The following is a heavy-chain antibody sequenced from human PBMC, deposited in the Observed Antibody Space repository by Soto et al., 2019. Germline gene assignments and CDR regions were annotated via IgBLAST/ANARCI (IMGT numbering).Heavy chain of an antibody. J-gene: IGHJ3*02. D-gene: IGHD3-22*01. CDR1: GFTFSSYA. V-gene: IGHV3-30-3*01. CDR3: ARGRSVVIADGSDAFDI. CDR2: ISYDGSNK. Sequence: QVPLVESGGGVVQPGRSLRLSCAASGFTFSSYAMHWVRQAPGKGLEWVAVISYDGSNKYYADSVKGRFTISRDNSXNXXYLQMNSLRAEDTAVYYCARGRSVVIADGSDAFDIWGQGTMVTVSS.